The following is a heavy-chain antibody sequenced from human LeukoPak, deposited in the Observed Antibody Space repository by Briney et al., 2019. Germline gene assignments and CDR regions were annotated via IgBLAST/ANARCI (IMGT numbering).Heavy chain of an antibody. CDR3: ARGPYGDYEVYYGMDV. V-gene: IGHV4-30-4*01. CDR2: IYYSGST. CDR1: GGSISSGDYY. Sequence: SQTLSLTCTVSGGSISSGDYYWSWIRQPPGKGLEWIGYIYYSGSTYYNPPLKSRVTISVDTSKNQFSLKLSSVTAADTAVYYCARGPYGDYEVYYGMDVWGQGTTVTVSS. J-gene: IGHJ6*02. D-gene: IGHD4-17*01.